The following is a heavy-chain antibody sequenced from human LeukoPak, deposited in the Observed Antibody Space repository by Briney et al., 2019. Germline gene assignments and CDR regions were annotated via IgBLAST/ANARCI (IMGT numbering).Heavy chain of an antibody. CDR1: GKSFTDYY. V-gene: IGHV1-18*04. J-gene: IGHJ4*02. CDR3: ARVLRYDFWSAYYFDY. D-gene: IGHD3-3*01. CDR2: ISTYNGNR. Sequence: ASVKVSCMASGKSFTDYYVHGVRQAPGQGLEWMAWISTYNGNRNYAQKVQGRATMTTDTSTSTAYMELRSLRSDDPAGYYCARVLRYDFWSAYYFDYWGQGTLVTVSS.